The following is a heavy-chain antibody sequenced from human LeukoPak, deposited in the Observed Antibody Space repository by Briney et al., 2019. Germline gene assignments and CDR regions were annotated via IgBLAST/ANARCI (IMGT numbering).Heavy chain of an antibody. CDR3: ARTGGPYCGGDCYWLEDV. Sequence: SETLSLTCTVSGGSISGSSYYWGWIRQPPGKGLEWIGSIYYSGSTYYNPSLKSRVTISVDTSKNQFSLKLSSVTAADTAVYYCARTGGPYCGGDCYWLEDVWGQGTTVTVSS. V-gene: IGHV4-39*07. D-gene: IGHD2-21*02. J-gene: IGHJ6*02. CDR2: IYYSGST. CDR1: GGSISGSSYY.